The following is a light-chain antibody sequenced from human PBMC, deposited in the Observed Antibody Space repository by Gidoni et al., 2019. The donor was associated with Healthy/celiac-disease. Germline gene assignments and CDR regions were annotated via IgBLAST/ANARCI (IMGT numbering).Light chain of an antibody. CDR1: QSVSSY. CDR2: DAS. CDR3: QQRSNWSFT. V-gene: IGKV3-11*01. J-gene: IGKJ2*01. Sequence: EIVLTQSPATLSLSPGERATLSCRASQSVSSYLALYQQKPGQAPRLLIYDASNRATGIPARFSVSGSGTDFSLTISSLGPEELAVYYCQQRSNWSFTFGQGTKLEIK.